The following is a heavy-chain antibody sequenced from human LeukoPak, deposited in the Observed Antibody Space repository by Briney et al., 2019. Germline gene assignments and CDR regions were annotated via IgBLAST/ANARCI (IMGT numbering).Heavy chain of an antibody. CDR2: ISWDGGST. CDR3: AKDRFPESYYYYYGMDV. Sequence: HPGGSLRLSCAASGFTFDDYTMPWVRQAPGKGLEWVPLISWDGGSTYYADSVKGRFTISRDNSKNSLYLQMNSLRTEDTALYYCAKDRFPESYYYYYGMDVWGQGTTVTVSS. V-gene: IGHV3-43*01. CDR1: GFTFDDYT. J-gene: IGHJ6*02.